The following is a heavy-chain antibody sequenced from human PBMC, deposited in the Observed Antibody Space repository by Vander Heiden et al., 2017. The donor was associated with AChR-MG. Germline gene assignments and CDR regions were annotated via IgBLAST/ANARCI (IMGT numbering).Heavy chain of an antibody. D-gene: IGHD2-15*01. J-gene: IGHJ6*03. CDR2: INAGNGNT. Sequence: QVQLVQSGAEVKKPGASVKVSCKASGYTFTSYAMHWVSQAPGQRLEWMGWINAGNGNTKYSQKFQGRVTITRDTSASTAYMELSSLRSEDTAVYYCARDGRVVVVVADYYYYYMDVWGKGTTVTVSS. CDR1: GYTFTSYA. CDR3: ARDGRVVVVVADYYYYYMDV. V-gene: IGHV1-3*01.